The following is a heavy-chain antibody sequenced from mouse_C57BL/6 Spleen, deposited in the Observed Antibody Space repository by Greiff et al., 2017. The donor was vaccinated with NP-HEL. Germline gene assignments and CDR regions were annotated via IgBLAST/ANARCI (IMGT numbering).Heavy chain of an antibody. J-gene: IGHJ3*01. Sequence: VQLKQSGPELVKPGASVKMSCKASGYTFTDYNMHWVKQSHGKSLEWIGYINPNNGGTSYNQKFKGKATLTVNKSSSTAYMELRSLTSEDSAVYYCARSSYDYDKGTWFAYWGQGTLVTVSA. CDR2: INPNNGGT. CDR1: GYTFTDYN. D-gene: IGHD2-4*01. CDR3: ARSSYDYDKGTWFAY. V-gene: IGHV1-22*01.